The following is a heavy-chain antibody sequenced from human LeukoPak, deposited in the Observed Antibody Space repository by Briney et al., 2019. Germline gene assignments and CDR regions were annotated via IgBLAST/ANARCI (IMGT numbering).Heavy chain of an antibody. CDR2: IYPGDSDT. J-gene: IGHJ4*02. D-gene: IGHD3-10*01. Sequence: KGGESLKISCKVSGYTLTNNWIGWVRQVPGKGLEWMGLIYPGDSDTRYSPSFQGHVTMSVDKSISTAYLQWSSLRASDTAMYYCARLPFGEFSIDYWGQGTLVTVSS. CDR3: ARLPFGEFSIDY. CDR1: GYTLTNNW. V-gene: IGHV5-51*01.